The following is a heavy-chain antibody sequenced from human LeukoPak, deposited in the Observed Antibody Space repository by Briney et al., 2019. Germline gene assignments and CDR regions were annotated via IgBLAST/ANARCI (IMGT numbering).Heavy chain of an antibody. CDR2: ITGSGTNT. Sequence: PGGSLRLSCAASGFTFSAYAMSWVRQAPGKGLEWVSVITGSGTNTYYADSVKGRFTVSIDNSKNTLYLQMNRLRAEDTAVDYCAKAVTMVRGLIYYGVDVWGKGTTVTVSS. D-gene: IGHD3-10*01. CDR1: GFTFSAYA. V-gene: IGHV3-23*01. J-gene: IGHJ6*04. CDR3: AKAVTMVRGLIYYGVDV.